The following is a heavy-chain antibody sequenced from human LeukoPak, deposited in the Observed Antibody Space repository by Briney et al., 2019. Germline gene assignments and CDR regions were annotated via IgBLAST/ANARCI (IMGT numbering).Heavy chain of an antibody. CDR1: GFTFSSYS. CDR3: ARRAVINNEGRAFDY. Sequence: GGSLRLSCAASGFTFSSYSMSWVRQAPGKGLEWVSVISGPGGTTYYANSVRGRFTISRDNSKNTLFLQMRSLRAEDTAVYYCARRAVINNEGRAFDYWGQGTLVTVSS. D-gene: IGHD1/OR15-1a*01. CDR2: ISGPGGTT. J-gene: IGHJ4*02. V-gene: IGHV3-23*01.